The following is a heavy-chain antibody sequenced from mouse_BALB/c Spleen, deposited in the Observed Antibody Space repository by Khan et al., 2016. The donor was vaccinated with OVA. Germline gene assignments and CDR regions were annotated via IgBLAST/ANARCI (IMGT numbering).Heavy chain of an antibody. D-gene: IGHD1-1*01. V-gene: IGHV1-7*01. CDR1: GYTFINYW. Sequence: QVQLKQSGAELAKPGASVKMSCKASGYTFINYWILWVKQRPGQGLEWIGYINPSTGYTEYNQNFKDKATLTADKSSSTAYRQLSSRTSEDSAVYYCARSGLRWDFDYWGQGTLVTVSA. CDR2: INPSTGYT. J-gene: IGHJ3*01. CDR3: ARSGLRWDFDY.